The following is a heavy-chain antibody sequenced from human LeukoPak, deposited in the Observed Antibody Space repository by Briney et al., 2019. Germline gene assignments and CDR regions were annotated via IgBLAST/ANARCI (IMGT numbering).Heavy chain of an antibody. CDR2: IYYSGST. CDR1: GGSISRYY. V-gene: IGHV4-59*01. CDR3: AGLSGYSYGYSWFDP. Sequence: KPSETLSLTCTVSGGSISRYYWSWIRQPPGKGLEWIGYIYYSGSTNYNPSLKSRVTISVDTSKNQFSLKLSSVTAADTAVYYCAGLSGYSYGYSWFDPWGQGTLVTVFS. J-gene: IGHJ5*02. D-gene: IGHD5-18*01.